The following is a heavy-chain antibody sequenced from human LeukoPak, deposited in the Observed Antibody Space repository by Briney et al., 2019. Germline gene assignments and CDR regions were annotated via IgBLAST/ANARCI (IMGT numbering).Heavy chain of an antibody. J-gene: IGHJ4*02. CDR2: TYYRSKWYD. Sequence: SQTLSLTCVISGVSVSSNIAAWNWIRQSPSRGLEWLGRTYYRSKWYDDYAISVRSRTTINADTSKNQFSLHLNSVTPEDTAVYFCARGRHGDLVPLFEYWGQGILVTVSS. D-gene: IGHD3-10*02. CDR1: GVSVSSNIAA. CDR3: ARGRHGDLVPLFEY. V-gene: IGHV6-1*01.